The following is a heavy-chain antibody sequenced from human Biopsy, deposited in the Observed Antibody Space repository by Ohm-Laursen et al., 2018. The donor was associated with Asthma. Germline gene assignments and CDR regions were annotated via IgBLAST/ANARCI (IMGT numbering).Heavy chain of an antibody. CDR2: IYSGGTS. CDR3: ARGHSSNWSHYYFDY. D-gene: IGHD2-2*01. Sequence: GSLRLSCAASGFAVSRDHMFWVRQAPGKGLEWVSVIYSGGTSHTADSVRGRFTISRDYSKNTLYLQMHSLRAEDTAVYYCARGHSSNWSHYYFDYWGQGTLVTVSS. CDR1: GFAVSRDH. V-gene: IGHV3-53*01. J-gene: IGHJ4*02.